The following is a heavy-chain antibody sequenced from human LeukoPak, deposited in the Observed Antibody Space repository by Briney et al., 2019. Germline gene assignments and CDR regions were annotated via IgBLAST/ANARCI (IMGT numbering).Heavy chain of an antibody. CDR1: GFAFSTYG. D-gene: IGHD6-13*01. V-gene: IGHV3-23*01. CDR3: AKAASSSWPSYYYGMDV. CDR2: ITGSGGNT. J-gene: IGHJ6*02. Sequence: PGGSLRLSCAASGFAFSTYGMQWVRQAPGKGLEWVSVITGSGGNTYYADSVKGRFTISKDNSKNTVYLQMSSLRVDDTAVYYCAKAASSSWPSYYYGMDVWGQGTTVTVSS.